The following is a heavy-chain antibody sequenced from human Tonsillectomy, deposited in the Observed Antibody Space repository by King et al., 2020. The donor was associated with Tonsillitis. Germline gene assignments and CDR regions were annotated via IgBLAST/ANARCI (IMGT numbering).Heavy chain of an antibody. CDR3: ARRTSGGYGGNQPFDY. V-gene: IGHV4-39*07. J-gene: IGHJ4*02. CDR1: GGSISSSSYY. D-gene: IGHD4-23*01. CDR2: IYYSGST. Sequence: LQLQESGPGLVKPSETLSLTCTVSGGSISSSSYYWGWIRQPPGKGLEWIGSIYYSGSTYYNPSLKSRVTISVDTSKNQFSLKLSSVTAADTAVYYCARRTSGGYGGNQPFDYWGQGTLVTVSS.